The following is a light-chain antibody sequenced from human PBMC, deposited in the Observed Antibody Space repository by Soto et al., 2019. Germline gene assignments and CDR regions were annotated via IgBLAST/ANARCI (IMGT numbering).Light chain of an antibody. CDR3: QQYNSWLWT. CDR2: GAS. V-gene: IGKV3-15*01. J-gene: IGKJ1*01. Sequence: EIVMTQSPATLSVSPGEGATLSCRASQSVSSKLAWYQQKPGQAPRLLIYGASTRATGIPARFSGSGSGTEFTLIISGLQPEDSAVYYCQQYNSWLWTFGQGTKVDIK. CDR1: QSVSSK.